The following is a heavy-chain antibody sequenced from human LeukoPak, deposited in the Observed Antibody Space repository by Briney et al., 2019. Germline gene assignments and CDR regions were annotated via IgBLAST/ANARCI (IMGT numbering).Heavy chain of an antibody. V-gene: IGHV2-5*01. D-gene: IGHD1-7*01. CDR1: GFSLSTSGVG. J-gene: IGHJ4*02. CDR2: IYWNDDK. Sequence: SGPTLVNPTQTLTLTCTFSGFSLSTSGVGVGWIRQPPGKALEWLALIYWNDDKRYSPSLKSRLTITKDTSKNQVVLTMTNMDPVDTATYYCARHLKTGTTGYWGQGTLVTVSS. CDR3: ARHLKTGTTGY.